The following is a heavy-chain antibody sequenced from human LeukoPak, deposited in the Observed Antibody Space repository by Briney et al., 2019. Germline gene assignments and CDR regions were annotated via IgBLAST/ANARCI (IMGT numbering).Heavy chain of an antibody. CDR3: AAGVVPAAIPYYYYGMDV. CDR1: GFTFSSSA. V-gene: IGHV3-53*01. J-gene: IGHJ6*02. Sequence: GGSLRLSCAASGFTFSSSAMSWVRQAPGKGLEWVSVIYSGGSTYYADSVKGRFTISRDNSKNTLYLQMNSLRAEDTAVYYCAAGVVPAAIPYYYYGMDVWGQGTTVTVSS. CDR2: IYSGGST. D-gene: IGHD2-2*01.